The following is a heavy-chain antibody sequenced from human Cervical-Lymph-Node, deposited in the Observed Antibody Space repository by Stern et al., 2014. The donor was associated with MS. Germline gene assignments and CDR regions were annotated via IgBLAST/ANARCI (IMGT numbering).Heavy chain of an antibody. Sequence: QLQLQEPGPGLVKPSQTLSLTCTVSGGSISRGGYFWSWIRQHPGQGLEWIGYIYYSGSTNYNPSLKSRVTISVDTSKNQFSLKLSSVTAADTAVYYCARIRGYSYGDWFDPWGQGTLVTVSS. D-gene: IGHD5-18*01. CDR2: IYYSGST. CDR1: GGSISRGGYF. V-gene: IGHV4-31*03. J-gene: IGHJ5*02. CDR3: ARIRGYSYGDWFDP.